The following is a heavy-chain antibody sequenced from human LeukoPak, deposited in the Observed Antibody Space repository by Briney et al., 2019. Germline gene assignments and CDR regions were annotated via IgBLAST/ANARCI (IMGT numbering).Heavy chain of an antibody. CDR2: VSTSGST. CDR3: ARAPGGEFWSGSQYFFDY. D-gene: IGHD3-3*01. J-gene: IGHJ4*02. Sequence: SETLSLTCTVSGASISSYYWSWIRQPAEKGLEWIGHVSTSGSTNYNPSLKSRVTMSVDTSKNQFSLKLSSVTAADTALYYCARAPGGEFWSGSQYFFDYWGQGTLVTVSS. V-gene: IGHV4-4*07. CDR1: GASISSYY.